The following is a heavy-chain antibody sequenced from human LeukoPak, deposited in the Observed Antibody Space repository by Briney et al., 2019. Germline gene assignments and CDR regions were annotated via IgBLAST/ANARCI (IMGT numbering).Heavy chain of an antibody. D-gene: IGHD3-22*01. Sequence: GRSLRLSCAASGFTFSSYGMHWVRQAPGKGLEWVAVIWYDGSNKYYADSVKGRFTISRDNSKNTLYLQMNSLRAEDTAVYYCARDQSDYYDSSGYDHWGQGTLVTVSS. V-gene: IGHV3-33*01. CDR2: IWYDGSNK. CDR3: ARDQSDYYDSSGYDH. CDR1: GFTFSSYG. J-gene: IGHJ4*02.